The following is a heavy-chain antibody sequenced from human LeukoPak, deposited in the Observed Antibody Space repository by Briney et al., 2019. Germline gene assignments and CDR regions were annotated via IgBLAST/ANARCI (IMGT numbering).Heavy chain of an antibody. J-gene: IGHJ6*03. V-gene: IGHV3-66*04. Sequence: GRSLRLSCAASGFTFSRYGMHWVRQAPGKGLEWVSVIYSGGSTYYADSVKGRFTISRDNSKNTLYLQMNSLRAEDTAVYYCARRIGFSYYYMDVWGKGTTVTISS. CDR3: ARRIGFSYYYMDV. D-gene: IGHD2/OR15-2a*01. CDR2: IYSGGST. CDR1: GFTFSRYG.